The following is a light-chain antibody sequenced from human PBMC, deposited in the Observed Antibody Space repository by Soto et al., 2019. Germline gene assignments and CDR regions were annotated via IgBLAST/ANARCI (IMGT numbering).Light chain of an antibody. CDR1: QDIRND. CDR3: LQDFNYPWT. J-gene: IGKJ1*01. CDR2: AAS. V-gene: IGKV1-6*01. Sequence: AIQMTQSPSSLSASVGDRVTITCRASQDIRNDLGWYQQKPGKTPKLLIFAASSLQSGVPSRFSGSGSGTDFTLTICSLQPVDFATYYCLQDFNYPWTFGQGTKVEIE.